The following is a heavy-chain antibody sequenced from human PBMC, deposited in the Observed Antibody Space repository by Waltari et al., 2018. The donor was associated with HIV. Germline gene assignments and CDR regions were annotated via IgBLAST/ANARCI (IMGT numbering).Heavy chain of an antibody. CDR1: GGSVSSSDYY. J-gene: IGHJ3*02. V-gene: IGHV4-30-4*08. Sequence: QVQLQESGPGLEKPSQTLSLTCTVPGGSVSSSDYYWTWIRQPPGKGLEWIGYIYYNENTYYNPSLKSRLTISLDRSKSQFSLKLSSVTAADTAVYYCARSRHDYYDSSGYYRGAFDIWGQGTMVPVSS. CDR3: ARSRHDYYDSSGYYRGAFDI. D-gene: IGHD3-22*01. CDR2: IYYNENT.